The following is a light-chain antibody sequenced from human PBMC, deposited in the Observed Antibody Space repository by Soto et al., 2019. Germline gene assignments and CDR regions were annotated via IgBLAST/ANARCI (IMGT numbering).Light chain of an antibody. Sequence: ETLMTQSPATLSVSPGERATLSCRASQSVSDYLAWYQQRPGQAPRLLIYGASTRATGIPARFSGSGSGTEFTLTISSLQSEDFAVYYCQQYNNWPWTFGQGTKVDIK. CDR2: GAS. CDR1: QSVSDY. V-gene: IGKV3-15*01. J-gene: IGKJ1*01. CDR3: QQYNNWPWT.